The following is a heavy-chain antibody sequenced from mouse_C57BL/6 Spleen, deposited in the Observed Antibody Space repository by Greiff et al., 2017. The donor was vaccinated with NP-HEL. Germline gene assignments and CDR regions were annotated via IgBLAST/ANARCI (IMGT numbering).Heavy chain of an antibody. Sequence: EVKLMESGGDLVKPGGSLKLSCAASGFTFSSYGMSWVRQTPDKRLEWVATISSGGSYTYYPDSVKGRFTISRDNAKNPLYLQMSSLKSEDTAMYYCARRDYDPFYYAMDYWGQGTSVTVSS. CDR1: GFTFSSYG. J-gene: IGHJ4*01. V-gene: IGHV5-6*02. CDR2: ISSGGSYT. CDR3: ARRDYDPFYYAMDY. D-gene: IGHD2-4*01.